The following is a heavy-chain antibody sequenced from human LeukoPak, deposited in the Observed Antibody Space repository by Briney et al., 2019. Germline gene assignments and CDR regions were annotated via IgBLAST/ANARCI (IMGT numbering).Heavy chain of an antibody. V-gene: IGHV4-59*01. CDR2: IYYSGST. J-gene: IGHJ4*02. CDR3: ARGGVEYGSGSYYY. Sequence: SETLSLTCTVSGGSISSYYWSWIRQPPGKGLEWIGYIYYSGSTDYNPSLKSRVTISVDTSKNQFSLKLSSVTAADTAVYYCARGGVEYGSGSYYYWGQGTLVTVSS. CDR1: GGSISSYY. D-gene: IGHD3-10*01.